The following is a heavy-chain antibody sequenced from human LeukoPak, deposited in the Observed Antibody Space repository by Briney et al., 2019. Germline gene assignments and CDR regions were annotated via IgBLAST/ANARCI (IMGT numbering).Heavy chain of an antibody. Sequence: GGSLRLSCAASGFTFSNAWMSWVRQAPGKGLEWVGRIKSKTDGGATDYAAPVKGRFTISRDDSKNTLYLQMNSLKTEDTAVYYCTTFSMIVVVITDWGQGTLVTVSS. CDR1: GFTFSNAW. V-gene: IGHV3-15*01. D-gene: IGHD3-22*01. J-gene: IGHJ4*02. CDR2: IKSKTDGGAT. CDR3: TTFSMIVVVITD.